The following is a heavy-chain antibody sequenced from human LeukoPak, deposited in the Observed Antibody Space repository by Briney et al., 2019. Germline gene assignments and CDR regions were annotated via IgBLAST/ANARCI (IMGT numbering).Heavy chain of an antibody. CDR1: GGTFSSYA. CDR2: IIPILGIA. Sequence: ASVKGSCEASGGTFSSYAISWVRQARGQGLEWMGRIIPILGIANYAQKFQGRVTITADKSTSTAYMELSSLRSEDTAVYFCARGAGTSWFDYWGQGTLVTVSS. D-gene: IGHD6-13*01. CDR3: ARGAGTSWFDY. J-gene: IGHJ4*02. V-gene: IGHV1-69*04.